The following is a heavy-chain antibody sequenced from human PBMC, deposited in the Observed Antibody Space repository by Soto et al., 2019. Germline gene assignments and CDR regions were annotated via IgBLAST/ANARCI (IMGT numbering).Heavy chain of an antibody. Sequence: QVRLVQSGAEVKSPGTLVKVSCQTSGYTFAAYSIHWVRQAPGQGLEYMGNIDPSTGTSDSAQTVQGRISMTTDASTSTVYMELNNLRSGDTAVYYCARLSRITFIVNWGQGTLVTVSS. CDR2: IDPSTGTS. CDR3: ARLSRITFIVN. CDR1: GYTFAAYS. D-gene: IGHD3-10*01. V-gene: IGHV1-46*04. J-gene: IGHJ4*02.